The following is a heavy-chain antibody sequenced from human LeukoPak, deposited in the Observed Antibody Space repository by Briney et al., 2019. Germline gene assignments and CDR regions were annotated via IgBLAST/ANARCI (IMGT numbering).Heavy chain of an antibody. CDR3: ARDEITMPHRKDY. D-gene: IGHD3-10*01. CDR2: IKQDGSEK. J-gene: IGHJ4*02. V-gene: IGHV3-7*01. Sequence: GGSLRLSCAASGFSFSGSGMHRVRQSPGKGLEWVANIKQDGSEKYYVDSVEGRFTISRDNAKNSLYLQMNSLRAEDTAVYYCARDEITMPHRKDYWGQGTLVTVSS. CDR1: GFSFSGSG.